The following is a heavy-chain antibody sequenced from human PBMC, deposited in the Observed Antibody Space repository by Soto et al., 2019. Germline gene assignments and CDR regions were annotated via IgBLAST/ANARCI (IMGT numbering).Heavy chain of an antibody. Sequence: GESLKISCKGSGYSFTSYWISWVRQMPGKGLEWMGRIDPSDSYTNYSPSFQGHVTISADKSISTACLQWSSLKASDTAMYYCARRGGHYYDSSGYYSTYYYYGMDVWGQGTTVTVSS. J-gene: IGHJ6*02. V-gene: IGHV5-10-1*01. D-gene: IGHD3-22*01. CDR3: ARRGGHYYDSSGYYSTYYYYGMDV. CDR1: GYSFTSYW. CDR2: IDPSDSYT.